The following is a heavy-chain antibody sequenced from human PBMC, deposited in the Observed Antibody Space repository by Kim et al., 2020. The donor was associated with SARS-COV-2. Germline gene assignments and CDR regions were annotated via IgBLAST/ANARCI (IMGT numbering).Heavy chain of an antibody. CDR3: TTGAYYDSSGYYPDFDY. D-gene: IGHD3-22*01. J-gene: IGHJ4*02. Sequence: GGSLRLSCAASGFTFSNAWMSWVRQAPGKGLEWVGRIKSKTDGGTTDYAAPVKGRFTISRDDSKNTLYLQMNSLKTEDTAVYYCTTGAYYDSSGYYPDFDYWGQGTLVTVSS. CDR2: IKSKTDGGTT. CDR1: GFTFSNAW. V-gene: IGHV3-15*01.